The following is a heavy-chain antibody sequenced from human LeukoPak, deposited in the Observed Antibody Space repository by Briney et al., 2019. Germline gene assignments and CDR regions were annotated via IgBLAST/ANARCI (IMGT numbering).Heavy chain of an antibody. J-gene: IGHJ6*02. CDR2: ISSSGSTI. V-gene: IGHV3-48*03. Sequence: PGGSLRLSCAASGFTFGSYEMNWVRQAPGKGLEWVSYISSSGSTIYYADSVKGRFTISRDNAKNSLYLQMNSLRAEDTAVYYCARGGYSYGPGYYYYGMDVWGQGTTVTVSS. CDR1: GFTFGSYE. CDR3: ARGGYSYGPGYYYYGMDV. D-gene: IGHD5-18*01.